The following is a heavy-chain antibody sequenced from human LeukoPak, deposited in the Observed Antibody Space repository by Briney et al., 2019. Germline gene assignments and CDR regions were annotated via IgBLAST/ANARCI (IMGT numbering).Heavy chain of an antibody. Sequence: GGSLRLSCAASGFTFSNYAMSWVRQAPRKGLEWVSAISGSGGSTYYADSVKGRFTISRDNSKNTLYLQMNSLRAEDTAVYYCAKEGGGPTVTTLFDYWGLGTLVTVSS. V-gene: IGHV3-23*01. CDR1: GFTFSNYA. CDR2: ISGSGGST. CDR3: AKEGGGPTVTTLFDY. D-gene: IGHD4-17*01. J-gene: IGHJ4*02.